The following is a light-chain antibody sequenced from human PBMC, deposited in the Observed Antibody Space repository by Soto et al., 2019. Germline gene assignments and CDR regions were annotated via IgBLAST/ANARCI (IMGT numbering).Light chain of an antibody. CDR2: DAS. V-gene: IGKV1-5*01. CDR3: QQYNNWPPIT. CDR1: QNVNSW. J-gene: IGKJ4*01. Sequence: DIQMTQSPSTLSASVGDRVTITCRASQNVNSWLAWYQQKPGKALKLLIYDASSLQSGVPSRFSGSGSGTEFTLTISSLQPDDFAVYYCQQYNNWPPITFGGGTKVDIK.